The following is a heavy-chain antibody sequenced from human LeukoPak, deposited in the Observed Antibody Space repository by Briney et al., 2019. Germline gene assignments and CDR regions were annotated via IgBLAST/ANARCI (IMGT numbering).Heavy chain of an antibody. D-gene: IGHD3-22*01. CDR1: GFTVSTKY. Sequence: GGSLRLSCAASGFTVSTKYMNWVRQAPGKGLEWVSAISGSGGSTYYADSVKGRFTISRDNSKNTLYLQMNSLRAEDTAVYYCENGPSYDSRGYDFLESFDYWGQGTLVTVSS. CDR2: ISGSGGST. V-gene: IGHV3-23*01. CDR3: ENGPSYDSRGYDFLESFDY. J-gene: IGHJ4*02.